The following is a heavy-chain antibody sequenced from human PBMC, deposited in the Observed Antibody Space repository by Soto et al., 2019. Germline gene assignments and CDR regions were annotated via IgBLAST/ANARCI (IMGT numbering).Heavy chain of an antibody. CDR2: IYHSGST. CDR3: ARDIRAPDSSGFSDY. CDR1: GYSISSGYY. V-gene: IGHV4-38-2*02. D-gene: IGHD3-22*01. Sequence: PSETLSLTCAVSGYSISSGYYWGWIRQPPGKGLEWIGSIYHSGSTYYNPSLKSRVTISVDTSKNQFSLKLSSVTAADTAVYYCARDIRAPDSSGFSDYWGQGTLVTVSS. J-gene: IGHJ4*02.